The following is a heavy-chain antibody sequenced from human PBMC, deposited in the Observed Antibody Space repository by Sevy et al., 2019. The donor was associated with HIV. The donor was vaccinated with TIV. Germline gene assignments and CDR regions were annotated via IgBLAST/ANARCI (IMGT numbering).Heavy chain of an antibody. D-gene: IGHD2-15*01. CDR1: GGSVSSGSYY. V-gene: IGHV4-61*01. J-gene: IGHJ4*02. CDR2: MYYSGST. CDR3: ARSGGYCSGGSCYSFDY. Sequence: SETLSPTCTVSGGSVSSGSYYWSWIRQPPGKGLECIGYMYYSGSTNYNPSLKSRVTISVDTSKNQFSLKLSSVTAADTAVYYCARSGGYCSGGSCYSFDYWDQGTLVTVSS.